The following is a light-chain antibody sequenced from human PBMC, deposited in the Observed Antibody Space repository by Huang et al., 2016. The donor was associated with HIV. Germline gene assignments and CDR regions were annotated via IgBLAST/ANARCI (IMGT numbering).Light chain of an antibody. CDR1: QSVGSY. Sequence: DIVLTQSPATLSLSPGERATLSCRAGQSVGSYLAWYQQTPGQAPRLLVSDASHRATGIPVRFSGSGSGTDFTLTISSLEPEDFAVYYCHQHSSWPGTFGQGTRVEIK. CDR2: DAS. J-gene: IGKJ1*01. V-gene: IGKV3-11*01. CDR3: HQHSSWPGT.